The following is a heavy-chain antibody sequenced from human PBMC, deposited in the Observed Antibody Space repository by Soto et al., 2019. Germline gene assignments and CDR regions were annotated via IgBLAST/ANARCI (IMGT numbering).Heavy chain of an antibody. V-gene: IGHV1-18*01. CDR3: ARDKGGSGSHYYYYGMDV. J-gene: IGHJ6*02. CDR1: GYTITSYG. CDR2: ISAYNGNT. D-gene: IGHD3-10*01. Sequence: ASVKVACKASGYTITSYGSIWVRKETRQGLEWMGWISAYNGNTNYAQKLQGRVTMTTDTSTSTTYMELRSLRSDDTAVYYCARDKGGSGSHYYYYGMDVWGQGTTVTVSS.